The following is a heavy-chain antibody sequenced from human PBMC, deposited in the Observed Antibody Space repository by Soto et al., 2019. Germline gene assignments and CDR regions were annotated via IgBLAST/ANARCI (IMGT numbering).Heavy chain of an antibody. Sequence: ASVKVSCKASGGTFGSYAISWVRQAPGQGLEWMGGIIPIFGTANYAQKFQGRVTITADESTSTAYMELSSLRSEDTAVYYCARANDIVGALLWFDPWGQGTLVTVSS. CDR1: GGTFGSYA. J-gene: IGHJ5*02. V-gene: IGHV1-69*13. CDR2: IIPIFGTA. CDR3: ARANDIVGALLWFDP. D-gene: IGHD1-26*01.